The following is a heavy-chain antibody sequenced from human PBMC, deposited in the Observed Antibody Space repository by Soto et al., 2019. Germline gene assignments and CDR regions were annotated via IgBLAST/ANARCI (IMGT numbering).Heavy chain of an antibody. CDR2: ISYDGSNK. V-gene: IGHV3-30-3*01. CDR1: GFTFSSYA. Sequence: SLRLSCAASGFTFSSYAMHWVRQAPGKGLEWVAVISYDGSNKYYADSVKGRFTISRDNSKNTLYLQMNSLRAEDTAVYYCARDFPVIVGAPGDVFDIWGQVPIGTFSS. D-gene: IGHD1-26*01. J-gene: IGHJ3*02. CDR3: ARDFPVIVGAPGDVFDI.